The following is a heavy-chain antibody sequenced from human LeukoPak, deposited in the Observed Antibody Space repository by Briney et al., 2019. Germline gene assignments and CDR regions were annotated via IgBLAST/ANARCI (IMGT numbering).Heavy chain of an antibody. CDR3: ARDANGDYVDYYYYYGMDV. J-gene: IGHJ6*04. V-gene: IGHV3-21*01. D-gene: IGHD4-17*01. CDR2: ISSSSSYI. CDR1: GFTFSSYS. Sequence: GGSLRLSCAASGFTFSSYSMNWVRQAPGKGLEWVSSISSSSSYIYYADSVKGRFTISRDNAKNSLYLQMNSLRAEDTAVYYCARDANGDYVDYYYYYGMDVWGKGTTVTVSS.